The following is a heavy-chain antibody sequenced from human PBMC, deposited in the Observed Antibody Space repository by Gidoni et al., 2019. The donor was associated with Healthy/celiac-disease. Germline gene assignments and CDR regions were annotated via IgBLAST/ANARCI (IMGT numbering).Heavy chain of an antibody. CDR1: GFSLSNARMG. CDR2: IFSNDEK. V-gene: IGHV2-26*01. J-gene: IGHJ4*02. CDR3: ARIPHVGTGYSSGWYAQAFDY. D-gene: IGHD6-19*01. Sequence: QVTLKESGPVLVKPTETLTLTCTVSGFSLSNARMGVSWIRQPPGKALEWLAHIFSNDEKSYSTSLKSRLTISKDTSKSQVVLTMTNMDPVDTATYYCARIPHVGTGYSSGWYAQAFDYWGQGTLVTVSS.